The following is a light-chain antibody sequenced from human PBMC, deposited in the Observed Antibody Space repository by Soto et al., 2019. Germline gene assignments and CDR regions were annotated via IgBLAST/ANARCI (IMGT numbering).Light chain of an antibody. V-gene: IGKV3-15*01. J-gene: IGKJ5*01. Sequence: EIVMTQSPATLSVSPGDRATLSFRSSQSISANLAWYQQKPGQTPRLLIYGASTRASGVPAKFSGSGSGTEFTLTISSLQSEDFAVYYCQQYNKWPPITFGQGTRLEI. CDR3: QQYNKWPPIT. CDR2: GAS. CDR1: QSISAN.